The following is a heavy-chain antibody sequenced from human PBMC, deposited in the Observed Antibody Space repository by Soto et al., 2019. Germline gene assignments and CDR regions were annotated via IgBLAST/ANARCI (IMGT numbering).Heavy chain of an antibody. CDR1: GFIFSSYS. J-gene: IGHJ4*02. CDR3: ARDSGECSSPSCYVPFDS. Sequence: GGSLRLSCAASGFIFSSYSMNWGRQAPGKGLEWVSSISTSSSYKYYADSVKGRFTISRDNAKNSLYLQMNSLRAEDTAVYYCARDSGECSSPSCYVPFDSWGQGTRVTVSS. V-gene: IGHV3-21*01. D-gene: IGHD2-2*01. CDR2: ISTSSSYK.